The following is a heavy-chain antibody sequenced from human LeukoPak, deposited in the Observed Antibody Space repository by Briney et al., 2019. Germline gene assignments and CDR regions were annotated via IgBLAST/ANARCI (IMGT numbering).Heavy chain of an antibody. CDR2: VSYDGVDK. J-gene: IGHJ3*02. V-gene: IGHV3-30-3*01. D-gene: IGHD5-18*01. CDR1: GFTFSHYA. Sequence: GGSLRLFCAASGFTFSHYALHWVRQVSGKGREGVAGVSYDGVDKYYPNSGEGRFTISRDNSKNILFLELESLRVEDTAVYYCAKEVDTVMDWTNDAFDMWGQGTMVIVSP. CDR3: AKEVDTVMDWTNDAFDM.